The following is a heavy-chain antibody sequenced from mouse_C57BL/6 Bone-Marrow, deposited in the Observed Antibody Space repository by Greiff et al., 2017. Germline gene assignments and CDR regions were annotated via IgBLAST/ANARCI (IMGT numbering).Heavy chain of an antibody. CDR1: GYTFTSYW. Sequence: QVQLQQPGAELVKPGASVKLSCKASGYTFTSYWMHWVKQRPGQGLEWIGMIHPNSGSTNYNEKFKSKATLTVDKSSSTAYTQLSSLTSEDSAVYYCATLRAWFAYWGQGTLVTVSA. CDR3: ATLRAWFAY. J-gene: IGHJ3*01. V-gene: IGHV1-64*01. D-gene: IGHD1-1*01. CDR2: IHPNSGST.